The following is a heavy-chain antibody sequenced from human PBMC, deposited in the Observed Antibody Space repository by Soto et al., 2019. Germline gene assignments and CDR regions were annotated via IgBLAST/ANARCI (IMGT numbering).Heavy chain of an antibody. Sequence: LCGGSISSGGYYWNWIRPHPGKGLEWIGYIYYSGSTYFNPSLKSRLTISVDTSKNQFSLNLSSVTAADTAVYYCARGNSGSYYGVDYWGQGTLVTVSS. CDR3: ARGNSGSYYGVDY. J-gene: IGHJ4*02. CDR1: GGSISSGGYY. CDR2: IYYSGST. D-gene: IGHD1-26*01. V-gene: IGHV4-31*02.